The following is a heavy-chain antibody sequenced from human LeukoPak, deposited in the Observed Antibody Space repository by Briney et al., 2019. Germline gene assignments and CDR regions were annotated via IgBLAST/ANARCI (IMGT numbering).Heavy chain of an antibody. V-gene: IGHV1-18*01. D-gene: IGHD3-16*02. CDR2: ISAYNGNT. J-gene: IGHJ4*02. Sequence: ASVKVSCKASGYTFTSYDISWVRQAPGQGLEWMGWISAYNGNTNYAQKLQGRVTMTTDPSTSTAHMELRSLRPDDTAVYYCARDNDYVWGSYRYPGYWGQGTLVTVPS. CDR1: GYTFTSYD. CDR3: ARDNDYVWGSYRYPGY.